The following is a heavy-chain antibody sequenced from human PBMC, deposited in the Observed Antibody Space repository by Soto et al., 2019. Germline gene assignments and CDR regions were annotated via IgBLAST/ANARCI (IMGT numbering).Heavy chain of an antibody. CDR2: INWNSDTV. D-gene: IGHD1-7*01. V-gene: IGHV3-9*01. J-gene: IGHJ4*02. Sequence: DVQLVESGGGLVKPGRSLRLSCAASGFTFDDYVMHWVRQVPGKGLEWVSGINWNSDTVAYADSVRGRFSISRDNAKNALYLQMNSLRIEDTAFYYCARDTGKSSWNYATSWGQGTLVTVSS. CDR1: GFTFDDYV. CDR3: ARDTGKSSWNYATS.